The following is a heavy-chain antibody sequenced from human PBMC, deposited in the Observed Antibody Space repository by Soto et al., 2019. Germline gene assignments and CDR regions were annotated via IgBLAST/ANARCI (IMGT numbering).Heavy chain of an antibody. Sequence: SETLSLTCTVSGGSISSYYWSWIRQPPGKGLEWIGYIYYSGSTNYNPSLKSRVTISVDTSKNQFSLKLSSVTAADTAVYYCAGELVTYYYYMDVWGKGTTVTVSS. CDR3: AGELVTYYYYMDV. D-gene: IGHD6-6*01. J-gene: IGHJ6*03. CDR2: IYYSGST. CDR1: GGSISSYY. V-gene: IGHV4-59*01.